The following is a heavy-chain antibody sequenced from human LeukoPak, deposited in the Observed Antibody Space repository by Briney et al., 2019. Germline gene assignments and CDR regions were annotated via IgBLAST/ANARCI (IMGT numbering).Heavy chain of an antibody. J-gene: IGHJ5*02. D-gene: IGHD2-2*01. CDR2: IYTSGST. CDR3: AREGYCSSTSCYGNWFDP. Sequence: SETLSLTCTVSGGSISSYYWSWIRQPAGKGLEWIGRIYTSGSTNYNPSLKSRVTMSVDTSKNQFSLKLSSVTAADTAVYYCAREGYCSSTSCYGNWFDPWGQGALVTVSS. CDR1: GGSISSYY. V-gene: IGHV4-4*07.